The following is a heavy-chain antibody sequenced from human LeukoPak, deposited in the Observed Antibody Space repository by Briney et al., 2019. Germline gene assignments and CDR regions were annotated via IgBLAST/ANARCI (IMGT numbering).Heavy chain of an antibody. J-gene: IGHJ3*02. D-gene: IGHD6-19*01. V-gene: IGHV1-69*13. Sequence: SVKVSCKASGGTFSSYAISWARQAPGQGLEWMGGIIPIFGTANYAQKFQGRVTITADESTSTAYMELSSLRSEDTAVYYCARVTYSSGWYTDQRSAFDIWGQGTMVTVSS. CDR1: GGTFSSYA. CDR3: ARVTYSSGWYTDQRSAFDI. CDR2: IIPIFGTA.